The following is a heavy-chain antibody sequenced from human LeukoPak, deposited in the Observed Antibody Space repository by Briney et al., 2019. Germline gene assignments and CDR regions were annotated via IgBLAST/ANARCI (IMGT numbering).Heavy chain of an antibody. CDR1: GFTFSSYG. Sequence: PGGSLRLSCAASGFTFSSYGMHWVCQAPGKGLEWVAVISYDGSNKYYADSVKGRFTISRDNSKNTLYLQMNSLRAEDTAVYYCAKAQGTMVRGVIKIFLYAFDIWGQGTMVTVSS. D-gene: IGHD3-10*01. V-gene: IGHV3-30*18. CDR2: ISYDGSNK. CDR3: AKAQGTMVRGVIKIFLYAFDI. J-gene: IGHJ3*02.